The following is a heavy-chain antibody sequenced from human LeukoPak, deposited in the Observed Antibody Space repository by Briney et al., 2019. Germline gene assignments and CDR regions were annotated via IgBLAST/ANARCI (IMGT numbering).Heavy chain of an antibody. CDR2: INHSGST. D-gene: IGHD4-17*01. CDR1: GGPYSGYF. Sequence: SETLSHTCCVYGGPYSGYFRSGLRQPPGKGLEWIGVINHSGSTNYNPSLKSRVTISVDTSKNQFSLKLSSVTAADTAVFYCGGMPTVTSSDYWGQGTLVTVSS. J-gene: IGHJ4*02. CDR3: GGMPTVTSSDY. V-gene: IGHV4-34*01.